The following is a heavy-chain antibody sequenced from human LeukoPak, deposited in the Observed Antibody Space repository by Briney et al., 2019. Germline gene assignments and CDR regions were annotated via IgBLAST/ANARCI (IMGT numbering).Heavy chain of an antibody. J-gene: IGHJ3*02. D-gene: IGHD1-26*01. CDR1: GFSFSTYR. CDR2: IKEDGSEK. Sequence: PGGSLRLSCAASGFSFSTYRMTWVRQSPGKGLERVANIKEDGSEKVYVDSVKGRFTISRDNAKNSLYLQMNTLRVDDSAIYYCARDPYGGTYGAFDIWGRGTMVSISS. CDR3: ARDPYGGTYGAFDI. V-gene: IGHV3-7*01.